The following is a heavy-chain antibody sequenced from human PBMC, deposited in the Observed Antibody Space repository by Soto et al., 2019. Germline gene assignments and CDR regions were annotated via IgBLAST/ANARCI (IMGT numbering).Heavy chain of an antibody. CDR1: GGTFSSYA. J-gene: IGHJ4*02. D-gene: IGHD1-26*01. V-gene: IGHV1-69*12. Sequence: QVQLVQSGAEVKKPGSSVKVSCKASGGTFSSYAISWVRQAPGQGLEWMGGIIPIFGTANYAQKFQGRVTIAADESTSTAYMELSSLRSEDTAVYYCARDLLPGPPYISWGEWGQGTLVTVSS. CDR3: ARDLLPGPPYISWGE. CDR2: IIPIFGTA.